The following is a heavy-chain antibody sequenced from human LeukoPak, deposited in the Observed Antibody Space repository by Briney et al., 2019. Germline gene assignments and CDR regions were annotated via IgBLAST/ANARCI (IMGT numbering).Heavy chain of an antibody. CDR3: ARESGGSGSYVDY. J-gene: IGHJ4*02. CDR2: IYYSGST. CDR1: GGSISSDY. V-gene: IGHV4-59*01. Sequence: NSSETLSLTCNVSGGSISSDYWSWIRQPPGKGLEWIGYIYYSGSTNYNPSLKSRVTISVDTSKNQFSLKLSSVTAADTAVYYCARESGGSGSYVDYWGQGTLVTVSS. D-gene: IGHD3-10*01.